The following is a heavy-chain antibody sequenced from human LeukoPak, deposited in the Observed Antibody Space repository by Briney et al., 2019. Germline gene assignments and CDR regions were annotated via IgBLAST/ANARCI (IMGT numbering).Heavy chain of an antibody. J-gene: IGHJ5*02. Sequence: TGGPLRLSCAPSGFTFSSYGMHWVRQAPGKGLEWVAFIRYDGSNKYYADSVKGRFTISRDNSKNTLYLQMNSLRAEDTAVYYCAKDTTPPKAGFDPWGQGTLVTVSS. CDR3: AKDTTPPKAGFDP. V-gene: IGHV3-30*02. D-gene: IGHD1-14*01. CDR2: IRYDGSNK. CDR1: GFTFSSYG.